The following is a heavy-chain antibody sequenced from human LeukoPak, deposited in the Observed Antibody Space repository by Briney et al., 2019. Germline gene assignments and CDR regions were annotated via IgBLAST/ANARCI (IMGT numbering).Heavy chain of an antibody. J-gene: IGHJ4*02. CDR2: ISYGGST. CDR1: GGSIRGYY. V-gene: IGHV4-59*08. CDR3: ASIAAAGNE. Sequence: SETLSLTCTVSGGSIRGYYWRWVRQPPGKGLEWIGYISYGGSTNYNPSLKSRVTISVDTSKNQFSLKLSSVTAADTAVYYCASIAAAGNEWGQGTLVTVSS. D-gene: IGHD6-13*01.